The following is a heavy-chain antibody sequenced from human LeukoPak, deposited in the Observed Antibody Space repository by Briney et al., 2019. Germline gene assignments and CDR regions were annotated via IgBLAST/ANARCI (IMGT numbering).Heavy chain of an antibody. CDR1: GYTFTSYG. CDR2: ISAYNGNT. Sequence: ASVKVSCKASGYTFTSYGINWVRQAPGQGLEWMGWISAYNGNTNYAQKLQGRVTMTTDTSTSTAYMELRSLRSDDTAVYYCASEQAQNYYDSSFYFDYWGQGTLVTVSS. J-gene: IGHJ4*02. V-gene: IGHV1-18*01. D-gene: IGHD3-22*01. CDR3: ASEQAQNYYDSSFYFDY.